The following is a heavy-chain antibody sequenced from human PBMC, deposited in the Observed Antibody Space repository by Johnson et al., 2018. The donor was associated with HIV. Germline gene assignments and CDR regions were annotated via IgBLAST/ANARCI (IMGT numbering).Heavy chain of an antibody. CDR1: GFTVSSNY. D-gene: IGHD4-23*01. V-gene: IGHV3-53*01. CDR2: IYSGGST. CDR3: ARGDWLTVITSPDAFDI. J-gene: IGHJ3*02. Sequence: VQLVESGGGVVQPGRSLRLSCAASGFTVSSNYMSWVRQAPGKGLEWVSVIYSGGSTYYADSVKGRFTISRDNSKNTLYLQMNSLRAEDTAVYYCARGDWLTVITSPDAFDIWGQGTMVTVSS.